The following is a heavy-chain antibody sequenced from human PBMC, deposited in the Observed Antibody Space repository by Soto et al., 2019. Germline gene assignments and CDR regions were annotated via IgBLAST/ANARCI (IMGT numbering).Heavy chain of an antibody. J-gene: IGHJ6*03. V-gene: IGHV3-33*05. CDR2: ISYDGTST. CDR1: RFSITRHG. Sequence: GGSLRLSCAASRFSITRHGLYWVRQAPGKGPEWVALISYDGTSTFYADSVKGRFTISRDNSKNTLCLQMTSLRADDTAVYFCARDGNTATTHYYHMDLWGKGTTVTVSS. CDR3: ARDGNTATTHYYHMDL. D-gene: IGHD1-7*01.